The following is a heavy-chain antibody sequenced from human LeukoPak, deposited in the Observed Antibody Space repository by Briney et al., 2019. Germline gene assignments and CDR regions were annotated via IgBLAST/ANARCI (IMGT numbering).Heavy chain of an antibody. V-gene: IGHV3-53*01. J-gene: IGHJ4*02. CDR2: IYADGAT. CDR3: AKGQTGTGIVGATGDY. CDR1: GFTVSQNY. Sequence: GGSLRLSCAASGFTVSQNYMSWVRQAPGRGLEWVSLIYADGATHYADSVKGRFTISRDNSKNTLYLQMNSLRAEDTAVYYCAKGQTGTGIVGATGDYWGQGTLVTVSS. D-gene: IGHD1-26*01.